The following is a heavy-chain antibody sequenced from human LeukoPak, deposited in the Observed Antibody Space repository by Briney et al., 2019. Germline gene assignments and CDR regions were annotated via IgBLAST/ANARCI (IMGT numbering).Heavy chain of an antibody. V-gene: IGHV3-23*01. CDR3: AKVGYDSSGYYSYYFDY. CDR2: ISGTGGST. CDR1: GFSFRNYA. D-gene: IGHD3-22*01. Sequence: GGSLRLSCEASGFSFRNYAMNWVRQAPGKGLEWVASISGTGGSTFYADFAKGRFTISRDNSKNTLYLQMNSLRAEDTAVYYCAKVGYDSSGYYSYYFDYWGQGTLVTVSS. J-gene: IGHJ4*02.